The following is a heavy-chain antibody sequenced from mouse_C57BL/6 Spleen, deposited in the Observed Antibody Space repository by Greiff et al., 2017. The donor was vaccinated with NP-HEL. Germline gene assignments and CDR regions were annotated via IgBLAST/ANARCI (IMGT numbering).Heavy chain of an antibody. CDR2: IYPGDGDT. J-gene: IGHJ4*01. Sequence: QVQLKESGPELVKPGASVKISCNAPGYAFSSSWMNWVKQRPGKGLEWIGRIYPGDGDTNYNGKFKGKATLTADTSSSTAYMQLSSLTSEDSAFYFCARRGGYALDYWGQGTSVTVSS. CDR1: GYAFSSSW. CDR3: ARRGGYALDY. V-gene: IGHV1-82*01.